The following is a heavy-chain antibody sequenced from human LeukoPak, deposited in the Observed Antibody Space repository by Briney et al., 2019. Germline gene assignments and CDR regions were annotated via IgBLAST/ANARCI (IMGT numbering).Heavy chain of an antibody. CDR3: ARDKEWELLYYYYYMDV. J-gene: IGHJ6*03. D-gene: IGHD1-26*01. Sequence: GGSLRLSCAASGLTFSSYAMHWVRQAPGKGLEWVAVISYDGSNKYYADSVKGRFTISRDNSKNTLYLQMNSLRAEDTAVYYCARDKEWELLYYYYYMDVWGKGTTVTVSS. V-gene: IGHV3-30*04. CDR2: ISYDGSNK. CDR1: GLTFSSYA.